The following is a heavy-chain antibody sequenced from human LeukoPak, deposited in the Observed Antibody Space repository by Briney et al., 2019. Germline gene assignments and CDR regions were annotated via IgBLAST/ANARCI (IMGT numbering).Heavy chain of an antibody. Sequence: GGSLRLSCAASGFTFRNHGMHWVRQAPGKGLEWVAVIWYDGSNKYYADSVKGRFTISRDNSKNTLYVQMNSLRAEDTAVYYCARLTGDERNGEVFGMWGQGTTVTVSS. CDR2: IWYDGSNK. D-gene: IGHD7-27*01. V-gene: IGHV3-33*01. CDR3: ARLTGDERNGEVFGM. J-gene: IGHJ3*02. CDR1: GFTFRNHG.